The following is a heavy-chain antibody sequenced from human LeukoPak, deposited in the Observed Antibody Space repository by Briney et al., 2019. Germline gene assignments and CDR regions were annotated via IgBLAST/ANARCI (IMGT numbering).Heavy chain of an antibody. CDR2: ISAYNGNT. CDR3: ARDLTVRGVIITRFDY. V-gene: IGHV1-18*01. Sequence: ASVTVSCKASGYTFTIYGISWVRQAPGQGLEWMGWISAYNGNTNYAQKLQGRVTMTTDTSTSTAYMELRSLRSDDTAVYYCARDLTVRGVIITRFDYWGQGTLVTVSS. CDR1: GYTFTIYG. D-gene: IGHD3-10*01. J-gene: IGHJ4*02.